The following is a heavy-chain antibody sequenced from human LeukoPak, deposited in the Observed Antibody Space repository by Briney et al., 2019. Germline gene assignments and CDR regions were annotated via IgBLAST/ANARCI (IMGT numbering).Heavy chain of an antibody. CDR2: ISSSSSYI. CDR3: ARDLTAVALDY. J-gene: IGHJ4*02. V-gene: IGHV3-21*01. Sequence: GGSLRLSCAASGFTFNTYTMNWVRQAPGKGLEWVSSISSSSSYIYYADSVKGRFTISRDNAKNSLYLQMNSLRAEDTAVYYCARDLTAVALDYWGQGTLVTVSS. D-gene: IGHD6-19*01. CDR1: GFTFNTYT.